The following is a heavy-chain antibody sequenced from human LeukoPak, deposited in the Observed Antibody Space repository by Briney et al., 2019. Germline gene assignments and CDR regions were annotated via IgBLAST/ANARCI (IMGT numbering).Heavy chain of an antibody. CDR3: ASNTMVRGVYDY. J-gene: IGHJ4*02. CDR2: IYTSGST. D-gene: IGHD3-10*01. CDR1: GGSISSGSYY. V-gene: IGHV4-61*02. Sequence: IPSETLSLTCTVSGGSISSGSYYWSWIRQPAGKGLEWIGRIYTSGSTNYNPSLKSRVTISVDTSKNQFSLKLSSVTAADTAVYYCASNTMVRGVYDYWGQGTLVTVSS.